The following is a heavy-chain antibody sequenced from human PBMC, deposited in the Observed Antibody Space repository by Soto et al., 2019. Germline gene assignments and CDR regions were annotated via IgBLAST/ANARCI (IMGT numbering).Heavy chain of an antibody. CDR1: FYIFNKYG. CDR3: ARGRDVVVTDGTKDAFDV. J-gene: IGHJ3*01. V-gene: IGHV1-18*01. CDR2: ISAFNGYT. D-gene: IGHD2-21*01. Sequence: AWVXVSFKSCFYIFNKYGFNCLLQAPGQGLDWMGRISAFNGYTNLAQKFQGRLTLTTDASTNTDYMELSSLRSGDTAKYFCARGRDVVVTDGTKDAFDVWGQGTMV.